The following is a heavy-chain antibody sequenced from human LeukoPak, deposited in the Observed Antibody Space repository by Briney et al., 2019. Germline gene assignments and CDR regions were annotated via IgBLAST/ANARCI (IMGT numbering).Heavy chain of an antibody. Sequence: ASVKVSCKASGYTFNGYYMHWVRQAPGQGLEWMGWINPNSGGTNYAQKFQGRVTMTRDTSISTAYMELSRLRSDDTAVYYCARGIVGATRAFDIWGQGTMVTVSS. D-gene: IGHD1-26*01. V-gene: IGHV1-2*02. CDR3: ARGIVGATRAFDI. J-gene: IGHJ3*02. CDR2: INPNSGGT. CDR1: GYTFNGYY.